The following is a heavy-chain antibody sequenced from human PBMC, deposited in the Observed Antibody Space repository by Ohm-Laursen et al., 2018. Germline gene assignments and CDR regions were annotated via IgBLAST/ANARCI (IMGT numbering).Heavy chain of an antibody. V-gene: IGHV2-5*02. D-gene: IGHD5-12*01. CDR2: IYWDDDR. Sequence: TQTLTLTCTFSGFSLTTAGVGVGWFRQPPGKALEWLALIYWDDDRRYSPSLKNRLTITKDTSKNQVVLAMTKLDPVDTATYYCAHSIGYSGYEYDYWGQGTLVTVSS. J-gene: IGHJ4*02. CDR3: AHSIGYSGYEYDY. CDR1: GFSLTTAGVG.